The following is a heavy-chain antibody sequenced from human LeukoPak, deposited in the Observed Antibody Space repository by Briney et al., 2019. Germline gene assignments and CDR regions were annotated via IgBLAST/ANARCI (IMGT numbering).Heavy chain of an antibody. CDR3: VKESGAKGDY. V-gene: IGHV3-23*01. D-gene: IGHD2-15*01. CDR2: IRGGGSTT. Sequence: GGSLRLSCAASGFSFSTYVMTWVRQAPGKGLEWVSSIRGGGSTTFYTDSVRGRFTISRDNSKNKVYLQMNGLRAEDTGIYYCVKESGAKGDYWGQGTLVTVSS. J-gene: IGHJ4*02. CDR1: GFSFSTYV.